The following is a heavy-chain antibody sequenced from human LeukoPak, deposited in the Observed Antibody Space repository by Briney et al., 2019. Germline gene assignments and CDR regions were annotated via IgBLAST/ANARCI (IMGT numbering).Heavy chain of an antibody. CDR2: IYYSGST. V-gene: IGHV4-59*01. Sequence: SETLSLTCTVSGGSISSYYWSWIRQPPGKGLEWIGYIYYSGSTNFNPSLKSRVTISVDTSKNQFSLKLSSVTAADTAVYYCARVGYSGCDYWRPFDYWGQGTLVTVSS. CDR3: ARVGYSGCDYWRPFDY. J-gene: IGHJ4*02. CDR1: GGSISSYY. D-gene: IGHD5-12*01.